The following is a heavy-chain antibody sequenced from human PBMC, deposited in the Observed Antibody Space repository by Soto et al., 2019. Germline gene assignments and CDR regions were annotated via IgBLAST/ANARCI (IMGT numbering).Heavy chain of an antibody. CDR1: GFPFSSYS. J-gene: IGHJ3*02. V-gene: IGHV3-21*01. CDR3: ARDFHFEAFDI. CDR2: ISSSSSYI. Sequence: GGSLRLSCAASGFPFSSYSMNWVRQAPGKGLEWVSSISSSSSYIYYADSVKGRFTISRDNAKNSLYLQMKSLRAEDTAVYYCARDFHFEAFDIWGQGTMVTVSS.